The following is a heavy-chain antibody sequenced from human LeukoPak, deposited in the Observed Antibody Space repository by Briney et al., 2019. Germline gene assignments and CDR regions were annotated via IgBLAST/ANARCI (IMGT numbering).Heavy chain of an antibody. V-gene: IGHV1-18*01. CDR3: ATVVVVAATVWFDP. Sequence: ASVKVSCKASGYTFTSYGISWVRQAPGQGLEWMGWISAYNGNTNYAQKLQGRVTMTTDTSTSTAYMELRSLRSADTAVYYCATVVVVAATVWFDPWGQGTLVTVSS. CDR1: GYTFTSYG. J-gene: IGHJ5*02. D-gene: IGHD2-15*01. CDR2: ISAYNGNT.